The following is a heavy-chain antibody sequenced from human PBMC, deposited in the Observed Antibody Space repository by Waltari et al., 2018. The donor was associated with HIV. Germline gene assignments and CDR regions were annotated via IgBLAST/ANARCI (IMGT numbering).Heavy chain of an antibody. J-gene: IGHJ4*02. CDR2: ISAYNRHT. CDR3: ARALWSGYYTPYYFDY. D-gene: IGHD3-3*01. V-gene: IGHV1-18*01. CDR1: GYTFTSYG. Sequence: VQLAQSGAEVKTPGASVKASCRASGYTFTSYGINWLRQAPGQGLEWMGWISAYNRHTNYAQKLQGRVTMTPDTSTSTAYMDLSSLRSDDTAFYYCARALWSGYYTPYYFDYWGQGTLVTVSS.